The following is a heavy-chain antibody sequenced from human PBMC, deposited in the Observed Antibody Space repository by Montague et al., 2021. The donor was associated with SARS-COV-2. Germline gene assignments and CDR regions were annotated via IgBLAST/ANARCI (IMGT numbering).Heavy chain of an antibody. CDR1: GFTFSSYG. V-gene: IGHV3-30*18. D-gene: IGHD3-3*01. Sequence: SLRLSCAASGFTFSSYGMPWVRQAPGKGLEWVAVISYDGSNKYYADSVKGRFTISRDNSKNTLYLQMSSLRAEDTAVYYCAKDFFTIFGVVIAHRYSYYGMDVWGQGTTVTVSS. CDR2: ISYDGSNK. J-gene: IGHJ6*02. CDR3: AKDFFTIFGVVIAHRYSYYGMDV.